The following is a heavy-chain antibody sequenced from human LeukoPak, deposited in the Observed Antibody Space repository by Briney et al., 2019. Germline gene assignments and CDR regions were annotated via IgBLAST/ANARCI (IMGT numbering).Heavy chain of an antibody. V-gene: IGHV4-34*01. CDR3: ARLGPGGHVEYYY. Sequence: SETLSLTCTVYGGSFSGCYWSWIRKPPPKGMERMGEVNHCESANYNPSLKRRVPISVDTSTSQFYLNLTPVTAPDTAVYVCARLGPGGHVEYYYWGKGTLVTAAS. CDR1: GGSFSGCY. D-gene: IGHD5-12*01. J-gene: IGHJ4*02. CDR2: VNHCESA.